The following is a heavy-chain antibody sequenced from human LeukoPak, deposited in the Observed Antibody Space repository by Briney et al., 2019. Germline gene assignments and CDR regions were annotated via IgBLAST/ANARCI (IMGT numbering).Heavy chain of an antibody. J-gene: IGHJ4*02. CDR2: IYYSGST. Sequence: SETLSLTCTVSGGSISSYYWSWIRQPPGKGLEWIGYIYYSGSTNYNPSLKSRVTISVDTSKNQFSLKLSSVTAADTAVYYCARGNDFWSGYYTGMFDYWGQGTLVTVPS. CDR1: GGSISSYY. D-gene: IGHD3-3*01. CDR3: ARGNDFWSGYYTGMFDY. V-gene: IGHV4-59*08.